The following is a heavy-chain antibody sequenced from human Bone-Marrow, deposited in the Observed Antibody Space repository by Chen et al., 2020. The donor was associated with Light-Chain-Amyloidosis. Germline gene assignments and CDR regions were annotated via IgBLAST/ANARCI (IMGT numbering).Heavy chain of an antibody. Sequence: GSGPGLVKPSQTLSLTCSVSGASMTNCSHYWSWIRLPAGKGLEWIGRIYTSGNTNYSPSLKRRVTISVDTSKNQFSLKLNSVTAADTAVYYCAREGTAMGRGQFLNFFYYMDVWGKGTTVTVSS. D-gene: IGHD5-18*01. J-gene: IGHJ6*03. CDR1: GASMTNCSHY. CDR2: IYTSGNT. CDR3: AREGTAMGRGQFLNFFYYMDV. V-gene: IGHV4-61*02.